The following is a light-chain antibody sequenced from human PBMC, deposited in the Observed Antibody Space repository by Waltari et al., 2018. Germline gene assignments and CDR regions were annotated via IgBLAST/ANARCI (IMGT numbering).Light chain of an antibody. CDR2: GAS. J-gene: IGKJ1*01. V-gene: IGKV3-20*01. Sequence: IVLTQSPGTLSLSPGESATLSCRTSQSVTRALAWYQPKPGQAPRLLIYGASNRATGIPDRFSGSGSGTDFSLTISSLEPEDFAVYYCQHYLRLPVTFGQGTKVEVK. CDR3: QHYLRLPVT. CDR1: QSVTRA.